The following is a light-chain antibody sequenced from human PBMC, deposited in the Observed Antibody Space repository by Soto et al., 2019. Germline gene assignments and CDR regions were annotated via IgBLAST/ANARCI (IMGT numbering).Light chain of an antibody. CDR1: QTISTL. CDR2: KAS. Sequence: DIQMTQSPSTLSASVGDRVTITCRASQTISTLLAWYQQRPGKAPNLLIYKASSLESGVPSRFSGSGSGTEFTLTISSLQPDDFATSFCQQYSTYPWTFGQGTKVEVK. J-gene: IGKJ1*01. V-gene: IGKV1-5*03. CDR3: QQYSTYPWT.